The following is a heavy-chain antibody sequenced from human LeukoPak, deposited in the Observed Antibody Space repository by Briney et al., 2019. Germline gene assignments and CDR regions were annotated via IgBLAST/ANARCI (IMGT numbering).Heavy chain of an antibody. CDR2: IYHSGST. D-gene: IGHD2-15*01. V-gene: IGHV4-38-2*01. CDR3: ARQYCSGGSCYLGY. CDR1: GYSISSGYY. J-gene: IGHJ4*02. Sequence: SSETLSLTCAVSGYSISSGYYWGWIRQPPGKGLEWIGSIYHSGSTYYNPSLKSRVTISVDTSKNQFSLKLSSVTAPDTAVYYCARQYCSGGSCYLGYWGQGTLVTVSS.